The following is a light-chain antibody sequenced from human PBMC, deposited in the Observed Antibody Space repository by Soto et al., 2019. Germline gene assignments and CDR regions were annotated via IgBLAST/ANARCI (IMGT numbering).Light chain of an antibody. V-gene: IGKV1-5*03. CDR1: HSINNW. CDR2: KAS. Sequence: DIQMAQAASSLAASVGGAVIISCRARHSINNWLAWYQQKPGKAPKLLIYKASTLKSGVPSRFSGSGSGTEFTLTISSLQPDDFTTYYCQHYNSYSEAFGQGTKVDIK. CDR3: QHYNSYSEA. J-gene: IGKJ1*01.